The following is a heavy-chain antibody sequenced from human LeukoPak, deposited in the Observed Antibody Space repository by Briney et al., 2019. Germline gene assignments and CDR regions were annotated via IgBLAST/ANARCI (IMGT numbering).Heavy chain of an antibody. CDR2: INPDGSDT. D-gene: IGHD3-10*01. Sequence: GGSLRLSCVVSGFTFKDYWMHWVRHAPGKGLVWVSRINPDGSDTNYADSVKDRFTISRDNAKSTLYLQMNSLRAEDTAVYYCDRYGSGRMNWFDPWGQGTLVTVSS. CDR1: GFTFKDYW. CDR3: DRYGSGRMNWFDP. J-gene: IGHJ5*02. V-gene: IGHV3-74*01.